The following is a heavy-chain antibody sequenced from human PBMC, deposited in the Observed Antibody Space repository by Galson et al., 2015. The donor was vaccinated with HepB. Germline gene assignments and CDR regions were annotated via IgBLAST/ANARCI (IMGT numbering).Heavy chain of an antibody. V-gene: IGHV3-33*08. J-gene: IGHJ4*02. Sequence: SLRLSCAASGFTFSSYGMHWVRQAPGKGLEWVAVIWYDGSNKYYADTVKGRFTIPRDNSKNTRYLQMNSLRAEDTAVYYCARGSRGWIWFGEFLFDYWGQGTLVTVSS. D-gene: IGHD3-10*01. CDR3: ARGSRGWIWFGEFLFDY. CDR2: IWYDGSNK. CDR1: GFTFSSYG.